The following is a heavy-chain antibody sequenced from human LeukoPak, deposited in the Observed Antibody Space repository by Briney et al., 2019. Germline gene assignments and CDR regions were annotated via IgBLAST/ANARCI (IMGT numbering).Heavy chain of an antibody. CDR3: ARRYCSGISCYPDY. D-gene: IGHD2-15*01. J-gene: IGHJ4*02. CDR1: GYTFTGYY. V-gene: IGHV1-2*02. CDR2: INPSGGVT. Sequence: ASVRVSCKASGYTFTGYYIHWVRQAPGQGLEWMGWINPSGGVTKYAQKFQGRVTVTRDTSISTAYMELSRLTSDDTAVYFCARRYCSGISCYPDYWGQGTLVTVSS.